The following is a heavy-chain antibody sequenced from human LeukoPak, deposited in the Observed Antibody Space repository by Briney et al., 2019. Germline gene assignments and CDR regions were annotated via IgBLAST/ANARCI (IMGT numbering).Heavy chain of an antibody. J-gene: IGHJ6*03. CDR3: ARVSPTPFPYYYYYYMDV. CDR2: IIPLFGAA. V-gene: IGHV1-69*05. D-gene: IGHD2/OR15-2a*01. Sequence: GASVKVSCTASGGTFSSYAISWVRQAPGQGLEWMGGIIPLFGAANYAQKFQGRVTITTDESTSTAYMELSSLRSEDTAVYYCARVSPTPFPYYYYYYMDVWGKGTTVTVSS. CDR1: GGTFSSYA.